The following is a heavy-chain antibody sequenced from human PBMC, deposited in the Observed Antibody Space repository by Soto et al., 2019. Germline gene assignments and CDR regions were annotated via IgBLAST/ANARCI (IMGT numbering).Heavy chain of an antibody. V-gene: IGHV3-74*01. Sequence: GGSLRLSCAASGFTFSSYWMHWVRQAPGKGLVWVSRINSDGSSTSYADSVKGRFTISRDNAKNTLYLQMNSLRAEDTAVYYCASRGWSLRGYSSVWGQGTTVTVSS. CDR1: GFTFSSYW. J-gene: IGHJ6*02. CDR3: ASRGWSLRGYSSV. D-gene: IGHD5-18*01. CDR2: INSDGSST.